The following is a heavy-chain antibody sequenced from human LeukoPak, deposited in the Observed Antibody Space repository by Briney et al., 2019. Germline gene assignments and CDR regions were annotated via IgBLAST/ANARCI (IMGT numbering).Heavy chain of an antibody. Sequence: PGGSLRLSCAASGFTVSSNYMSWVRQAPGKGLEWVSVIYSCGSTYYADSVKGRFIISRDNAKNSLYLQMNSLRAEDTAVYYCARDLTSVTTCFDYWGQGILVTVSS. D-gene: IGHD4-17*01. J-gene: IGHJ4*02. CDR3: ARDLTSVTTCFDY. CDR2: IYSCGST. CDR1: GFTVSSNY. V-gene: IGHV3-66*03.